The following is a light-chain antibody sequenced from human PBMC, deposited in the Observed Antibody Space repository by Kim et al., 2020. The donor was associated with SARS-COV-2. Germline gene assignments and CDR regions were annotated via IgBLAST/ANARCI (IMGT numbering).Light chain of an antibody. Sequence: DIAMTQFPSSLSAFVGDRVTITCRASQSILSYLNWYQQKPGKAPILLIYSASTLQSGVPSRFSGSESGTDFTLTISSLRPEDSATYYCQQSYSTIVPFGGGTKVDIK. CDR1: QSILSY. CDR3: QQSYSTIVP. J-gene: IGKJ4*01. V-gene: IGKV1-39*01. CDR2: SAS.